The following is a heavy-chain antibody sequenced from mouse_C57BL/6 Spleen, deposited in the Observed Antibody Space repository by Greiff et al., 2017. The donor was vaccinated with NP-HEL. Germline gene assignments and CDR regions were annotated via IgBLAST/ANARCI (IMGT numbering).Heavy chain of an antibody. CDR1: GYAFSSSW. J-gene: IGHJ1*03. D-gene: IGHD1-1*01. V-gene: IGHV1-82*01. Sequence: QVQLQQSGPELVKPGASVKISCKASGYAFSSSWMNWVKQRPGKGLEWIGRIYPGDGDTNYNGKFKGKATLTADTSSRTAYMQLSSLTSEDSAVYFCAREVAPGFDVWGTGTTVTVSS. CDR2: IYPGDGDT. CDR3: AREVAPGFDV.